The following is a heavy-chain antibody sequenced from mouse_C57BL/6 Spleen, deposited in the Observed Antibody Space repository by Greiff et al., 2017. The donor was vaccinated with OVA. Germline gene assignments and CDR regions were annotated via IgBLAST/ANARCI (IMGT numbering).Heavy chain of an antibody. CDR1: GFTIKDYY. CDR2: IDPEDGDT. D-gene: IGHD2-5*01. Sequence: VQLQQSGAELVRPGASVKLSCTASGFTIKDYYMHWVKQRPEQGLEWIGRIDPEDGDTDYAPKFQGKATMTADTSSNTAYLRLSSLTSEDTAVDYCTSVYYSKPWGQGTLVTVSA. V-gene: IGHV14-1*01. J-gene: IGHJ3*01. CDR3: TSVYYSKP.